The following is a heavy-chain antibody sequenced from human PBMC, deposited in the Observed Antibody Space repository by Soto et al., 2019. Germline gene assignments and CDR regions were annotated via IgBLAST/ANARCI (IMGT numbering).Heavy chain of an antibody. J-gene: IGHJ6*02. CDR2: IKSDGSDT. CDR3: ASNYGMDF. Sequence: GGSLRLSCVASGFTFSNYWMHWVRQAPGKGLVWVSRIKSDGSDTFYADSVKGRFTISRDNAKSTLYLQMNSLRVEDTAVYYCASNYGMDFWGQGTTVTVSS. V-gene: IGHV3-74*01. CDR1: GFTFSNYW.